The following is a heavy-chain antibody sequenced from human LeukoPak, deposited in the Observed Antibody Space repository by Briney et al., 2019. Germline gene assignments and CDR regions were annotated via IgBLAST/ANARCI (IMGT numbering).Heavy chain of an antibody. CDR1: VYTFHRYY. D-gene: IGHD3-10*01. Sequence: GGSLTLSCAPSVYTFHRYYMIWLRQAPGKGPEWVSTISGSGDATYYADSVKGRFTISRDNSKNTLYVQMTARRVDGTVLYYDTKDIRSRGSLGFEYWGQGALVIVSS. CDR2: ISGSGDAT. CDR3: TKDIRSRGSLGFEY. V-gene: IGHV3-23*01. J-gene: IGHJ4*02.